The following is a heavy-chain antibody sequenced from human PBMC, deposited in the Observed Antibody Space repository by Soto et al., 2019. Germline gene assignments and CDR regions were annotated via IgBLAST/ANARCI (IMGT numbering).Heavy chain of an antibody. CDR3: ASDRGGSGSYSDY. D-gene: IGHD1-26*01. CDR1: GGTFSSYA. J-gene: IGHJ4*02. CDR2: IIPIFGTA. Sequence: QVQLVQSGAEVKKPGSSVKVSCKASGGTFSSYAISWVRQAPGQGLEWMGGIIPIFGTANYAQKFQSRVTITADEATSTAYMERSSVRAEDTAVYYCASDRGGSGSYSDYWGQGTLVTVSS. V-gene: IGHV1-69*01.